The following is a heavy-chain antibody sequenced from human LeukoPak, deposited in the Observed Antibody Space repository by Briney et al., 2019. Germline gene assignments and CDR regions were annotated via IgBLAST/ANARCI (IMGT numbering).Heavy chain of an antibody. CDR3: ARVGEGRYYQYYYMDV. V-gene: IGHV3-64*01. D-gene: IGHD1-26*01. CDR1: GFTLSSYA. J-gene: IGHJ6*03. CDR2: ISKNGGNT. Sequence: GGSLRLSCAASGFTLSSYAMHWVRQAPGKGLEYVSAISKNGGNTYYANSVKGRFSVSRDNSKNTLYLQMGSLRTEDMAVYYCARVGEGRYYQYYYMDVWGKGTTVTVSS.